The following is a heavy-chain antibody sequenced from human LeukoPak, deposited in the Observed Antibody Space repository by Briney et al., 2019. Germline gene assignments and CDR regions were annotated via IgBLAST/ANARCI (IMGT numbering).Heavy chain of an antibody. CDR3: AKDGGSGYYYFDY. J-gene: IGHJ4*02. CDR1: GFTFSSYA. V-gene: IGHV3-23*01. CDR2: ISGSGGST. D-gene: IGHD3-22*01. Sequence: PGGSLRLSCAASGFTFSSYAMSWVRQAPGKGLEWVSAISGSGGSTYYADSVKGRFTISRDNSKNTLHVQMNSLRAEDTAVYYCAKDGGSGYYYFDYWGQGTLVTVSS.